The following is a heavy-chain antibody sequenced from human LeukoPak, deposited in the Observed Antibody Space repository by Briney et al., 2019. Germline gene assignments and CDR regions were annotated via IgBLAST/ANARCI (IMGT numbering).Heavy chain of an antibody. Sequence: GASVKVSCKASGGTFSSYAISWVRQAPGQGLEWMGGIIPIFGTANYAQKFQGGVTMTRDTSISTAYMELSRLRSDDTAVYYCARTSYYYDSSGYYDTEYFQHWGQGTLVTVSS. CDR1: GGTFSSYA. J-gene: IGHJ1*01. CDR3: ARTSYYYDSSGYYDTEYFQH. D-gene: IGHD3-22*01. V-gene: IGHV1-69*05. CDR2: IIPIFGTA.